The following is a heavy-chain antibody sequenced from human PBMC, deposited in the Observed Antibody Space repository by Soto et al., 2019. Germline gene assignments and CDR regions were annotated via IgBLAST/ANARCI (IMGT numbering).Heavy chain of an antibody. D-gene: IGHD1-1*01. J-gene: IGHJ4*02. CDR1: GYTFTSYG. V-gene: IGHV1-18*01. Sequence: QVQLVQSGAEVKKPGASVKVSCKASGYTFTSYGISWVRQAPGQGLEWVGWISAYNGNTKYAQKLQGRVSMTTDASTSTAYMELRRLRSDDTAVYYCASDAAIGTNDYWGQGTLVTVSS. CDR2: ISAYNGNT. CDR3: ASDAAIGTNDY.